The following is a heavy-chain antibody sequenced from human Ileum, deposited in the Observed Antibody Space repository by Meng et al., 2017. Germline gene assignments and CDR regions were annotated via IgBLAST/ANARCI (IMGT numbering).Heavy chain of an antibody. J-gene: IGHJ4*02. CDR1: GYTFTDSG. D-gene: IGHD1-26*01. V-gene: IGHV1-18*01. Sequence: ASVKVSCKASGYTFTDSGISWVRQAPGQGLEWMGWISAYNGVTNYAQNVQDRVALTTDTSTSTAYMELRDLRSDDTAVYYCARDLLLWASSYYRGGHDYWGQGTLVTVSS. CDR3: ARDLLLWASSYYRGGHDY. CDR2: ISAYNGVT.